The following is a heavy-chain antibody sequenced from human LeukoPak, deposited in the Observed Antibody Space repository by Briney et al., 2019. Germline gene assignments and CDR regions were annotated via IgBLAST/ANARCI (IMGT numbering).Heavy chain of an antibody. CDR3: AKLGDILTGYPYYFDY. Sequence: GGSLRLSCAASGFIFSSYEMNWVRQAPGKGLEWLSLITATGGSTYYADSVKGRFTISRDNSKNTLYLQMNSLSAEDTAVYYCAKLGDILTGYPYYFDYWGQGTLVTVSS. CDR2: ITATGGST. D-gene: IGHD3-9*01. V-gene: IGHV3-23*01. J-gene: IGHJ4*02. CDR1: GFIFSSYE.